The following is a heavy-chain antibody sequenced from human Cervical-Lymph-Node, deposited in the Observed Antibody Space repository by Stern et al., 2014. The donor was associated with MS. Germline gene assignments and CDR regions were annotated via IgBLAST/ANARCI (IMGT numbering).Heavy chain of an antibody. D-gene: IGHD3-10*01. Sequence: DQLVESGAEVKKPGSSVRVSCKASGGSFQSYAFNWLRQAPGQGLEWKRDIVPMFAKANYAQKFQGRVTVTADEATNTVYMELSFLTSEDTAVYYCARERSIHYPAFAPWGQGTLVTVSS. CDR2: IVPMFAKA. CDR3: ARERSIHYPAFAP. CDR1: GGSFQSYA. V-gene: IGHV1-69*01. J-gene: IGHJ5*02.